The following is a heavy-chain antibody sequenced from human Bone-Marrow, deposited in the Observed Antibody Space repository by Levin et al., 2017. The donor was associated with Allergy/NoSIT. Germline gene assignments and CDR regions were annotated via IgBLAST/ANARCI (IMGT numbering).Heavy chain of an antibody. CDR2: IYWDDDE. J-gene: IGHJ4*02. V-gene: IGHV2-5*02. CDR3: AYGGSLGMLGHFDH. D-gene: IGHD7-27*01. Sequence: VSGPTLVKPTQTLTLTCTLSGVSLSSSGVGVGWIRQPPGKALEGLAVIYWDDDERYSPSLKSRLTITRDTSKKQVVLTMTNMDPVDTATYYCAYGGSLGMLGHFDHWGQGTLVTVSS. CDR1: GVSLSSSGVG.